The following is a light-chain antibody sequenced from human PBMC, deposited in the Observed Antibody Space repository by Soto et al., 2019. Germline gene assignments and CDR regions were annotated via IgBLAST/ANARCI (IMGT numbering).Light chain of an antibody. CDR3: CSYAGDSTGV. CDR2: EAT. Sequence: QSALTQPASVSGPPGQSITISCTGSTSDVGSYIFVSWYQQHPGKAPKLMIYEATKRPSGVSNRFSGSQSGNTASLTISGLQAEDEGDYHCCSYAGDSTGVFGGGTKLTVL. V-gene: IGLV2-23*01. CDR1: TSDVGSYIF. J-gene: IGLJ3*02.